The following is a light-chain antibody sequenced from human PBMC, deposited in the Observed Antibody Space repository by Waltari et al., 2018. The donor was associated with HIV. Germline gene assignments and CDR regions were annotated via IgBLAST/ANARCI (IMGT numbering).Light chain of an antibody. CDR3: QQYLRSPPT. CDR2: SAS. J-gene: IGKJ4*01. Sequence: DIVMTQSPASLPVSLGERATINCTSSRSILYSSDNGNYLAWYQQKPGQPPELLISSASTRESGVPDRFSGSGSGTDFALTISRLQAEDVAVYHCQQYLRSPPTFGGGTKVEIK. CDR1: RSILYSSDNGNY. V-gene: IGKV4-1*01.